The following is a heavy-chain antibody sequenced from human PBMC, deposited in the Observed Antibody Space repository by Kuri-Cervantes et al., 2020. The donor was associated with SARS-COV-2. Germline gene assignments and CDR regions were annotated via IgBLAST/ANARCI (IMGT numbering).Heavy chain of an antibody. CDR2: IKSNPNGGTT. D-gene: IGHD1-26*01. V-gene: IGHV3-15*01. CDR1: GFTFSSYG. CDR3: TPNPARWELQLWH. J-gene: IGHJ4*02. Sequence: GGSLRLSCAASGFTFSSYGMHWVRQAPGKGLEWVGRIKSNPNGGTTDYAAPVKGRFTISRDDSKNTLYLQMDSLTIEDTGVYYCTPNPARWELQLWHWGRGTLVTVSS.